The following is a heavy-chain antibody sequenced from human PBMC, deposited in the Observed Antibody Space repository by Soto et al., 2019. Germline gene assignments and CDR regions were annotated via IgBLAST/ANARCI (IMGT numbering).Heavy chain of an antibody. J-gene: IGHJ3*01. CDR1: GYTFTSSG. CDR3: ARAFVYQGSDSRGYSFGAFDF. Sequence: QVQLVQSGAEVKKPGASVKVSCKASGYTFTSSGMSWVRQAPGQGLEWMGWISAHTGSSEYAQRFQGRVTMTTDGSTSTAYMELRSMRSDDTAVYYCARAFVYQGSDSRGYSFGAFDFWGPGTLVTVSS. D-gene: IGHD3-22*01. CDR2: ISAHTGSS. V-gene: IGHV1-18*01.